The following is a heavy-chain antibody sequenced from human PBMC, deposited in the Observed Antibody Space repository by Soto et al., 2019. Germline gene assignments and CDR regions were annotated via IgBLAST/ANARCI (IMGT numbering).Heavy chain of an antibody. CDR1: EFSFSTYG. V-gene: IGHV3-33*01. CDR3: VRGSPRYSARQGLDY. J-gene: IGHJ4*02. Sequence: PGGSLRLSCAASEFSFSTYGMHWVRQAPGKGLEWVAVIWFDGTDKYYADSVKGRFTVSRDNRKDTLYLQMNSLRVEDTAVYYCVRGSPRYSARQGLDYWGQGTLVTVSS. CDR2: IWFDGTDK. D-gene: IGHD1-26*01.